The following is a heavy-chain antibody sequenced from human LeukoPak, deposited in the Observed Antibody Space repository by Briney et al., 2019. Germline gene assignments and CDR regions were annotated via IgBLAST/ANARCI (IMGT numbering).Heavy chain of an antibody. D-gene: IGHD6-13*01. V-gene: IGHV4-39*01. Sequence: SETLSLTCTVSGGSISSSSYYWGWIRQPPGKGLEWIGSIYYSGSTYYNPSLKSRVTISVDTSKNQFSLKLSSVTAADTAVYYCARPICSSWYGGWFDPWGQGTLVTVSS. CDR1: GGSISSSSYY. CDR2: IYYSGST. J-gene: IGHJ5*02. CDR3: ARPICSSWYGGWFDP.